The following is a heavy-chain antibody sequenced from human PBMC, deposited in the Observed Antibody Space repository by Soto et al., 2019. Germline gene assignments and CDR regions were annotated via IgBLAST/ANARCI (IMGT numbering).Heavy chain of an antibody. D-gene: IGHD5-18*01. CDR1: GGSFSGYY. V-gene: IGHV4-34*01. Sequence: NPSETLSLTCAVYGGSFSGYYWSWIRQPPGKGLEWIGEINHSGSTNYNPSLKSRVTISVDTSKNQFSLKLSSVTAADTAVYYCARARSWGYSYGNNHIDYWGQGTLVTVS. CDR3: ARARSWGYSYGNNHIDY. CDR2: INHSGST. J-gene: IGHJ4*02.